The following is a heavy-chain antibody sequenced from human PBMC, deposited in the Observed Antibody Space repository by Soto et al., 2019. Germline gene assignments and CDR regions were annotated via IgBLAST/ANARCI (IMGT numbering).Heavy chain of an antibody. CDR2: ISSDGSNE. J-gene: IGHJ5*02. CDR1: GFTFNNYG. CDR3: ARDREYSGDNWFDP. D-gene: IGHD2-21*01. Sequence: QVQLVEYGGGVVQPGRSLRLSCAASGFTFNNYGMHWVRQAPGMGLEWVAVISSDGSNEYYGDCVKGRFTIYRDNSKDTLYLQMNSLRAEDTAVYYCARDREYSGDNWFDPWGQGTLVTASS. V-gene: IGHV3-33*01.